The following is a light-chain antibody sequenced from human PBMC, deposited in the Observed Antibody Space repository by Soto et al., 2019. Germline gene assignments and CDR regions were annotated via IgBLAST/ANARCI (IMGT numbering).Light chain of an antibody. Sequence: AIQLTQSPSSLSASVGDRVTITCRASQGISSALAWYQQKPGKAPKLLIYDASSLESGVPSRFSGSGSGTDFTLTISSLQSEDFATYYCQQFNSYPLVFGQGTKLEIK. CDR2: DAS. V-gene: IGKV1-13*02. J-gene: IGKJ2*01. CDR1: QGISSA. CDR3: QQFNSYPLV.